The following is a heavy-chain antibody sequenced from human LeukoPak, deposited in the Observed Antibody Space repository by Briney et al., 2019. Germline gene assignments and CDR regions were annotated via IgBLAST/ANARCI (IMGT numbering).Heavy chain of an antibody. Sequence: PGGSLRLSCAASGFTFSSYSMNWVRQAPGKGLEWISSISSSSSYIYYADSVKGRLTISRDNAKNSLYLQMNSLRAEDTAVYYCARDSSHDYYDSSGPPYFDYWGQGTLVTVSS. D-gene: IGHD3-22*01. CDR3: ARDSSHDYYDSSGPPYFDY. V-gene: IGHV3-21*01. J-gene: IGHJ4*02. CDR1: GFTFSSYS. CDR2: ISSSSSYI.